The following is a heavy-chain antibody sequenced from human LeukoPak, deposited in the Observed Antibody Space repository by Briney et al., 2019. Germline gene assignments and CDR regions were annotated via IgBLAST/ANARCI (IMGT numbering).Heavy chain of an antibody. CDR1: GFTFSNYA. V-gene: IGHV3-64*01. D-gene: IGHD2-15*01. J-gene: IGHJ4*02. CDR2: ISNNGGST. Sequence: PGGSLRLSCAASGFTFSNYAMNWVRQGPGKGLEYVSGISNNGGSTYYANSVKGRFTISRDNSKNTLYLQMGSLRAEDMAVYYCARVYCGGGKCQLDYWGQGTLVTVSS. CDR3: ARVYCGGGKCQLDY.